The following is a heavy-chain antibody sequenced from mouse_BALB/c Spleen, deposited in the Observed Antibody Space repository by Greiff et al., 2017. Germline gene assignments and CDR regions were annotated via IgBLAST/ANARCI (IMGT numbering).Heavy chain of an antibody. CDR2: INPSSGYT. V-gene: IGHV1-4*01. CDR1: GYTFTSYT. Sequence: VHLVESGAELARPGASVKMSCKASGYTFTSYTMHWVKQRPGQGLAWIGYINPSSGYTNYNQKFKDKATLTADKSSSTAYMQLSSLTSEDSAVYYCARWAYDYYFAMDYWGQGTSVTVSS. D-gene: IGHD2-4*01. J-gene: IGHJ4*01. CDR3: ARWAYDYYFAMDY.